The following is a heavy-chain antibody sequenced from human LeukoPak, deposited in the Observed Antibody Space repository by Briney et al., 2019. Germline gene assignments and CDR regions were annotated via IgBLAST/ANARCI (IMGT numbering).Heavy chain of an antibody. CDR1: GFTFSSYS. Sequence: PGGSLRLSCAASGFTFSSYSMNWVRQAPGKGLEWVSSISSSSSYIYYADSVKGRFTISRDNAKNSLYLQMNSLRAEDTAVYYCARDSSMLGSGYYDYWGQGTLVTVSS. CDR2: ISSSSSYI. V-gene: IGHV3-21*01. CDR3: ARDSSMLGSGYYDY. J-gene: IGHJ4*02. D-gene: IGHD3-3*01.